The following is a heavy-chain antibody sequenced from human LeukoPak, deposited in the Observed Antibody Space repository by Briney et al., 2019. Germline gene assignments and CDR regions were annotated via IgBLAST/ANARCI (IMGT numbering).Heavy chain of an antibody. J-gene: IGHJ4*02. Sequence: RASETLSLTCSVSGDLITAYYWSWIRQPPGKAGEWIGYVYYSGSTDYNPSLSSRVTISLERSKHQFSLKLTSVTAADTAVYYCPSNTGTVFDYWGQGALVTVSS. V-gene: IGHV4-59*01. CDR3: PSNTGTVFDY. CDR1: GDLITAYY. CDR2: VYYSGST. D-gene: IGHD7-27*01.